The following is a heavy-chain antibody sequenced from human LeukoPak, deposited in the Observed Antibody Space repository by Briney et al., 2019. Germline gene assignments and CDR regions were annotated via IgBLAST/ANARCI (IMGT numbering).Heavy chain of an antibody. J-gene: IGHJ5*02. Sequence: SETLSLTCTVSGGSISSYYWSWIRQPPGKGLEWIAYIYYSGSTNYNPSLKSRVTISVDTSKNQFSLKLSSVTAADTAVYYCAGAYYDFWSGRNWFDPWGQGTLVTVSS. D-gene: IGHD3-3*01. CDR2: IYYSGST. CDR3: AGAYYDFWSGRNWFDP. CDR1: GGSISSYY. V-gene: IGHV4-59*01.